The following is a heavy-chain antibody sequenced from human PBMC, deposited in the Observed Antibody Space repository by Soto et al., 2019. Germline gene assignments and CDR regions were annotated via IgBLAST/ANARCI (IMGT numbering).Heavy chain of an antibody. CDR2: ISNSGGT. V-gene: IGHV4-39*01. CDR3: AGLISYCGGSCYSVGAFDI. Sequence: PSETLSLTCTVSGGSISSSTCYWAWIPQPPGKGLHWIGSISNSGGTYFNPTLKSRVTISVDTSKNQFSLTLNSLTASDTAVYYCAGLISYCGGSCYSVGAFDIWGQGTMVTVS. D-gene: IGHD2-21*02. CDR1: GGSISSSTCY. J-gene: IGHJ3*02.